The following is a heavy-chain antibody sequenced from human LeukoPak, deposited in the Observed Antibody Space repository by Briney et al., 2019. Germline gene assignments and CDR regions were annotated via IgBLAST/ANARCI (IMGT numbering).Heavy chain of an antibody. CDR1: EFTFSSYA. CDR2: ISGSGGTT. J-gene: IGHJ4*02. D-gene: IGHD6-13*01. V-gene: IGHV3-23*01. CDR3: AKEFSSSWYYYFDY. Sequence: GGSLRLSCAASEFTFSSYAMSWVRQAPGKGLEWVSAISGSGGTTYYTYSVKGRFTISRDNSKNTPYLQMNSLRAEDTAVYYCAKEFSSSWYYYFDYWGQGTLVTVSS.